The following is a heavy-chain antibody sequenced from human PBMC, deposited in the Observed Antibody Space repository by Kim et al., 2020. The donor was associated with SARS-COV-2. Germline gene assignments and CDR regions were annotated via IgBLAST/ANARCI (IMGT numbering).Heavy chain of an antibody. D-gene: IGHD2-2*01. CDR3: ARRVCSSTSCFFF. V-gene: IGHV6-1*01. Sequence: DYALSVKGRRTSNPDTSKNQFALQLNSVTPEDTAVYYCARRVCSSTSCFFFWGQGTLVTVSS. J-gene: IGHJ4*02.